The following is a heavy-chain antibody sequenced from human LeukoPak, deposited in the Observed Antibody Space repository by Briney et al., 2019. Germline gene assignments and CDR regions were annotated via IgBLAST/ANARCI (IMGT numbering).Heavy chain of an antibody. CDR2: INPNSGGT. Sequence: ASVKVSCKASGYTFTGCYMHWVRQAPGQGLEWMGWINPNSGGTNYAQKFQGRVTMTRDTFISTAYMELSRLRSDDTAVYYCARGDTVVVPAAILDYWGQGTLVTVSS. CDR1: GYTFTGCY. V-gene: IGHV1-2*02. J-gene: IGHJ4*02. D-gene: IGHD2-2*01. CDR3: ARGDTVVVPAAILDY.